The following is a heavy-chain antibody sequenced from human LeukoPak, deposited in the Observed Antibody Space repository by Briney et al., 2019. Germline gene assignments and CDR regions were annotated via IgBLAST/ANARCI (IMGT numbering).Heavy chain of an antibody. J-gene: IGHJ5*02. CDR3: ARPSRTYSSSWYWFDP. CDR2: IIPIFGTA. CDR1: GGTFSSYA. D-gene: IGHD6-13*01. Sequence: SLKVSCTASGGTFSSYAISWVRQAPGQGLEWMGGIIPIFGTANYAHKFQGRVTITADESTSTAYMELSSLRSEDTAVYYCARPSRTYSSSWYWFDPWGQGTLVTVSS. V-gene: IGHV1-69*13.